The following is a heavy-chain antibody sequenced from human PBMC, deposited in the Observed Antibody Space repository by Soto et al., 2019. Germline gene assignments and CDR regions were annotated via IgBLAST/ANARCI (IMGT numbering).Heavy chain of an antibody. CDR1: GFIFSSNT. V-gene: IGHV3-21*01. Sequence: QLVESGGGLVKPGGSLRLSCAASGFIFSSNTMNWVRQAPGKGLEWVSSISSTSTFMYYADSVKGRFSISRDNAKNPVYLEVNSLRVEDTAVYYCAREHSGLWRGYHEGLGYSGMDVWGQGTTVTVSS. D-gene: IGHD3-3*01. J-gene: IGHJ6*02. CDR3: AREHSGLWRGYHEGLGYSGMDV. CDR2: ISSTSTFM.